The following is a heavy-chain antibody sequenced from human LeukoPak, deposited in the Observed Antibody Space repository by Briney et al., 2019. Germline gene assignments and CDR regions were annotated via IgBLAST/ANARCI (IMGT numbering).Heavy chain of an antibody. CDR2: ISFDGNNK. D-gene: IGHD3-3*01. Sequence: PGGSLRLSCTASGFTFSSYGIHWVRQAPGKGLEWLAVISFDGNNKNYADSVKGRFTISRDNSKNTLYLQMNSLRPEDTAIYYCARDGSIFGVGGAFHIWGQGTMVTVSS. CDR1: GFTFSSYG. J-gene: IGHJ3*02. V-gene: IGHV3-30*03. CDR3: ARDGSIFGVGGAFHI.